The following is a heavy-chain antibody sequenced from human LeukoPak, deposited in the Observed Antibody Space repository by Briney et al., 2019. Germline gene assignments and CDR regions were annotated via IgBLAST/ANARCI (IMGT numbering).Heavy chain of an antibody. CDR2: ISWDGGSR. D-gene: IGHD3-16*01. CDR1: GFTFDDYT. CDR3: AKESDGGGFDIDY. Sequence: GGSLRLSCAASGFTFDDYTIHWVRQAPGKGLEWVSLISWDGGSRYYADSVKGRFTISRDNSKNSLYLQMNSLRIEDTALYYCAKESDGGGFDIDYWGQGTLVTVSS. J-gene: IGHJ4*02. V-gene: IGHV3-43*01.